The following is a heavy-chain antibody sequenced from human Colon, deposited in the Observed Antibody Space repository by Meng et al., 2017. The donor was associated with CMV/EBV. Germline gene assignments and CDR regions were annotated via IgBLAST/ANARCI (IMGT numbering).Heavy chain of an antibody. V-gene: IGHV3-23*01. CDR2: IGRGSGA. CDR1: GFTFTSYD. CDR3: ARDRWFTF. D-gene: IGHD2-15*01. J-gene: IGHJ4*02. Sequence: EGYWWESGGGLVQPGGSMGLSCAASGFTFTSYDMSWVRQAPGKGLEWVSTIGRGSGANYADSVKGRFTMSRDNSKNTVYLEMNNLRAEDTAIYYCARDRWFTFWGQGVLVTVSS.